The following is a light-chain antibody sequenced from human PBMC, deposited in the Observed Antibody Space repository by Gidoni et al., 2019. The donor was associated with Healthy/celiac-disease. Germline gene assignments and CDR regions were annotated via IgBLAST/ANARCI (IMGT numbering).Light chain of an antibody. CDR1: QGISSY. Sequence: DIQLTQSPSFLSASVGDRVTITCRASQGISSYLAWYQQKPGKAPKLLIYAASTLQSGVPSRFSGSGSGTEFTLTISSLQPEDFATYYCQQLNSYPLTFXGXPKVEIK. CDR2: AAS. J-gene: IGKJ4*01. CDR3: QQLNSYPLT. V-gene: IGKV1-9*01.